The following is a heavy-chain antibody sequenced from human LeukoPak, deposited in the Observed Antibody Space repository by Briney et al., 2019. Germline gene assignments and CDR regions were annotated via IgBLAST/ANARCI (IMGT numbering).Heavy chain of an antibody. V-gene: IGHV1-18*01. CDR2: ISVYNGNT. D-gene: IGHD3-10*01. CDR1: GYTFTSYG. Sequence: ASVTVSYKASGYTFTSYGISWVRQAPEQGLEWMGWISVYNGNTNYAQKLQDRVTMTTDTSTSTAYMELRSLRSDDTAVYYCARDRYYGSGSYYNHFDYWGQGTLVTVSS. CDR3: ARDRYYGSGSYYNHFDY. J-gene: IGHJ4*02.